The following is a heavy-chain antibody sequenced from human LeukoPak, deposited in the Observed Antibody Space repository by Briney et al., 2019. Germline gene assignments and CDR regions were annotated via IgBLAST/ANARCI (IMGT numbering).Heavy chain of an antibody. CDR2: IYTSGST. CDR3: ARKDSSGPYFDY. Sequence: SETLSLTCTVSGGSISSYYWSWIRQPAGKGLEWIGRIYTSGSTNYNPSLKSRVTMSVDTSKNQSSLKLSSVTAADTAVYYCARKDSSGPYFDYWGQGTLVTVSS. D-gene: IGHD6-19*01. V-gene: IGHV4-4*07. J-gene: IGHJ4*02. CDR1: GGSISSYY.